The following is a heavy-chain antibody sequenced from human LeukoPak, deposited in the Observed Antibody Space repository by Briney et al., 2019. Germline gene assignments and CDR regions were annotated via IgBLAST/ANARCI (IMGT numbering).Heavy chain of an antibody. D-gene: IGHD5-12*01. CDR2: IYYTGNT. CDR1: GDSISTSKSY. V-gene: IGHV4-39*01. Sequence: PSDTLSLTCTVSGDSISTSKSYWGWIRQPPLKGLEWIGSIYYTGNTYYNASLKSRVTISVDTSKNQFSLKLSSVTAADTAVYYCARWLKSKGGAFDIWGQGTMVTVSS. J-gene: IGHJ3*02. CDR3: ARWLKSKGGAFDI.